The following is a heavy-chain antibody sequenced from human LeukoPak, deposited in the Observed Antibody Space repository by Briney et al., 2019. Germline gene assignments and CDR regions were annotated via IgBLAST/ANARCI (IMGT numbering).Heavy chain of an antibody. D-gene: IGHD3-22*01. CDR3: ARQEARNYYYEGLDY. J-gene: IGHJ4*02. CDR2: ISYNGGRK. V-gene: IGHV3-30*04. CDR1: GFTFSKFA. Sequence: GRSLRLSCAAAGFTFSKFAMHWVRQAPGKGLEWVALISYNGGRKDYADSVKGRFTIDRDNSKNTVYLQMNSLRPDDTAIYFCARQEARNYYYEGLDYWGQGTLVTVSS.